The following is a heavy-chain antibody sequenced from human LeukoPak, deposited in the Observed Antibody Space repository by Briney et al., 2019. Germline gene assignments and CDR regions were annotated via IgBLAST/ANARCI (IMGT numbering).Heavy chain of an antibody. J-gene: IGHJ4*02. D-gene: IGHD6-25*01. CDR1: GFTFSSYW. CDR2: IKQDGSEK. CDR3: AISATDRGGFDF. V-gene: IGHV3-7*01. Sequence: PGGSLRLSCVASGFTFSSYWMSWVRQAPGKGLECVANIKQDGSEKYYVDSVKGRFTISRDNAKNSLFLQMNSLRAEDTAVYFCAISATDRGGFDFWGQGTLVTVSS.